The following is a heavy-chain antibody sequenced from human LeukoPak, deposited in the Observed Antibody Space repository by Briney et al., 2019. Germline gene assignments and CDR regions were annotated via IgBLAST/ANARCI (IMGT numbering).Heavy chain of an antibody. V-gene: IGHV4-59*01. CDR1: GGSMSSYY. CDR2: ISSSGST. Sequence: SETLSLTCTVSGGSMSSYYWSWIRQPPGKGLEWIGYISSSGSTNYNPSLDGRVTISMDTSKNQFSLKLASVTEADTAVYYCAREQWLGEYYFDYWGQGTLVTVSS. CDR3: AREQWLGEYYFDY. D-gene: IGHD6-19*01. J-gene: IGHJ4*02.